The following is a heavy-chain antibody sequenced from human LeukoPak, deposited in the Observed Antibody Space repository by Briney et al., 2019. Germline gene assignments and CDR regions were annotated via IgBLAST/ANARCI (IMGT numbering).Heavy chain of an antibody. CDR3: ARTVEQWLVRSRSYFDY. J-gene: IGHJ4*02. CDR2: INHSGST. CDR1: GGSFSGYY. Sequence: SETLSLTCAVYGGSFSGYYWSWIRQPPGKGLEWIGEINHSGSTNYNPSLKSRVTISVDTSKNQFSLKLSSVTAADTAVYYCARTVEQWLVRSRSYFDYWGQGTLVTVSS. V-gene: IGHV4-34*01. D-gene: IGHD6-19*01.